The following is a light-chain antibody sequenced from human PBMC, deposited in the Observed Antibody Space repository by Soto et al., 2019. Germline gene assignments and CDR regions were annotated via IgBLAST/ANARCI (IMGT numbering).Light chain of an antibody. Sequence: EIVLTQSPGTLSLSPGERATLSCRASQSVTSTHLAWYQQKPGQAPRLLIYDASTRATGIPDRFSGSASGTEFTLTISSLQSEDFTVYYCQQYNKWPLKFGQGTKVDIK. V-gene: IGKV3D-15*01. CDR1: QSVTSTH. J-gene: IGKJ1*01. CDR2: DAS. CDR3: QQYNKWPLK.